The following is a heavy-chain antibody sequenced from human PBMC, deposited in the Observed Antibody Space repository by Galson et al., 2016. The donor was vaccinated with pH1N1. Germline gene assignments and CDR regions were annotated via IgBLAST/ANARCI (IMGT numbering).Heavy chain of an antibody. V-gene: IGHV3-15*01. J-gene: IGHJ4*02. CDR3: AAGSGRSDFDY. CDR1: GFTFKDAW. CDR2: IKSKTEGATR. D-gene: IGHD3-10*01. Sequence: SLRLSCAASGFTFKDAWMSWVRQAPGKGLEWVGRIKSKTEGATRDFVAPVRGSFAISRDDSKRTVFLQMDSLKTEDTAVYYCAAGSGRSDFDYCGQGIQVTVSS.